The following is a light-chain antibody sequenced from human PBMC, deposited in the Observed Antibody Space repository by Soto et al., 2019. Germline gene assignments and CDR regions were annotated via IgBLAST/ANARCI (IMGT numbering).Light chain of an antibody. V-gene: IGKV3-15*01. Sequence: EIVMTQSPATLSVSPGERATLSCRASQSVSSNLAWYQQKPGQAPRLLIYGASTRATDIPARFSGSGSGTEFTRTISSLQSEDFAVYYCQQYNNWPPLYTFGQGTKLEIK. CDR2: GAS. CDR1: QSVSSN. J-gene: IGKJ2*01. CDR3: QQYNNWPPLYT.